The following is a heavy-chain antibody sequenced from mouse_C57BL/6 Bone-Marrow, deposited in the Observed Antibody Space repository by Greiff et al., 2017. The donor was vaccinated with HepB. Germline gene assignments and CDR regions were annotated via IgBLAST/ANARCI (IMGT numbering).Heavy chain of an antibody. CDR3: ASLSSYAMDY. Sequence: ESGGGLVQPGGSLSLSCAASGFTFTDYYMSWVRQPPGKALEWLGFIRHKANGYTTEYSASVKGRFTISRDNSQSILYLQMNALRAEDSATYYCASLSSYAMDYWGQGTSATVSS. D-gene: IGHD6-1*01. CDR2: IRHKANGYTT. V-gene: IGHV7-3*01. J-gene: IGHJ4*01. CDR1: GFTFTDYY.